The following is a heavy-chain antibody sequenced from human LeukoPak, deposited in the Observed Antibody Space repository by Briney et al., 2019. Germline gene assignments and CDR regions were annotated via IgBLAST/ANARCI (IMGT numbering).Heavy chain of an antibody. D-gene: IGHD5-18*01. J-gene: IGHJ5*02. Sequence: SGGSLRLSCAASGFTFSSYSMNWVRQAPGKGLEWVSSISSSSSYIYYADSVKGRFTISRDNSKNTLYLQMNILRAEDTAVYYCAKDRTGNSYGYFLSPWGQGTLVTVSS. CDR2: ISSSSSYI. CDR1: GFTFSSYS. CDR3: AKDRTGNSYGYFLSP. V-gene: IGHV3-21*04.